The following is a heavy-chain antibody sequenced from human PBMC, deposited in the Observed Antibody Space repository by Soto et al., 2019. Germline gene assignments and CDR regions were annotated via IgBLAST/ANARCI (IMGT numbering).Heavy chain of an antibody. CDR3: XXXXXXXLGDL. CDR2: SYSDGRNK. J-gene: IGHJ5*02. V-gene: IGHV3-33*01. Sequence: QVQLVESGGGVVQPGSSLRLSCAASGFRLSDHGMHWVRQAPGKGLEWVAISYSDGRNKYYADSVKGRFTISRDNSKXXXXXXXXXXXXXXXXXXXXXXXXXXXLGDLWGQGTLVTVSS. D-gene: IGHD3-16*01. CDR1: GFRLSDHG.